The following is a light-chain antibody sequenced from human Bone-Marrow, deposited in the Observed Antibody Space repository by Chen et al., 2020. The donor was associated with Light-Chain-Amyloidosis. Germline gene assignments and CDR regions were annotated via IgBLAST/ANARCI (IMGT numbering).Light chain of an antibody. CDR2: ASS. CDR1: QDIRGF. J-gene: IGKJ4*01. V-gene: IGKV1-39*01. Sequence: DILMTQSPSSLSASVGDRVTITCRASQDIRGFLNWYQQNPGKAPNLLIHASSTWQSGVPSRFSGSGSGTDFTLTISSLQHEDFAKYYCQQSHSRPLAFGGGSKVENK. CDR3: QQSHSRPLA.